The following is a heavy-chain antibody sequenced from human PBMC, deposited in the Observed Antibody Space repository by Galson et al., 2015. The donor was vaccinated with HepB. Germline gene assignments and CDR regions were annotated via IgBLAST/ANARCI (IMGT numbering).Heavy chain of an antibody. J-gene: IGHJ3*02. D-gene: IGHD3-10*01. CDR1: GFTFTSSA. CDR2: IVVGSGNT. CDR3: AADPLWFREFDAFDI. Sequence: SVKVSCKASGFTFTSSAVQWVRQARGQRLEWIGWIVVGSGNTNYAQKFQERVTITRDMSTSTAYMELSSLRSEDTAVYYCAADPLWFREFDAFDIWGQGTMVTVSS. V-gene: IGHV1-58*01.